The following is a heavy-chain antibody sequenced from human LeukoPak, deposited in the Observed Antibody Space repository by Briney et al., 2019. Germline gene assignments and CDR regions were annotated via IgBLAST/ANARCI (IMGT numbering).Heavy chain of an antibody. Sequence: SQTLSLTCTVSGGSISSGDYYWSWIRQPPGKGLEWIGYIYYSGSTYYNPSLKSRVTISVDTSKNQFSLKLSSVTAADTAVYYCARLGTTVTASGAFDIWGQGTMVTVSS. J-gene: IGHJ3*02. CDR2: IYYSGST. V-gene: IGHV4-30-4*01. CDR3: ARLGTTVTASGAFDI. CDR1: GGSISSGDYY. D-gene: IGHD4-17*01.